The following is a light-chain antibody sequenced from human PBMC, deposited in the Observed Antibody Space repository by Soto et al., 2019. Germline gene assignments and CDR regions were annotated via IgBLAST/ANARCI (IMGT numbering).Light chain of an antibody. V-gene: IGLV2-23*01. CDR3: ASYSHTGTLV. CDR1: NSDVGQDKS. J-gene: IGLJ1*01. CDR2: EGT. Sequence: QSALTQPASVSGSRGQSITISCAGTNSDVGQDKSVSWYQQRPGKAPKLLIFEGTKRPSGVSNRFSGSRSGNTASLTISGLQPDDEADYFCASYSHTGTLVFAAGTKLTVL.